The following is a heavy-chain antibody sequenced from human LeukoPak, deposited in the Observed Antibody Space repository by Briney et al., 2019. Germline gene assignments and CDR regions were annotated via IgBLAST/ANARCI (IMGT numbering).Heavy chain of an antibody. CDR2: MNPNSGNT. J-gene: IGHJ3*02. V-gene: IGHV1-8*02. CDR3: ARGSITMVRGVRSDAFDI. Sequence: ASVKVSCKASGYTFTSYDINWVRQATGQGLEWMGWMNPNSGNTGYAQKFQGRVTMTRNTSISTAYMELCSLRSEDTAVYYCARGSITMVRGVRSDAFDIWGQGTMVTVSS. CDR1: GYTFTSYD. D-gene: IGHD3-10*01.